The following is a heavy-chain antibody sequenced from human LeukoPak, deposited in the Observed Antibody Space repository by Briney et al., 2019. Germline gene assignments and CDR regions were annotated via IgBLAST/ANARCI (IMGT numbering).Heavy chain of an antibody. CDR1: GYTFTSYY. Sequence: ASVTVSCKSSGYTFTSYYMYWVRQAPGQGGEWMGWISAYNGNTNYAQKLQGRVTMTTDTSTSTAYMELRSLRSDDTAVYYCARPGSSGWYQNDYWGQGSLVTVSS. CDR3: ARPGSSGWYQNDY. CDR2: ISAYNGNT. J-gene: IGHJ4*02. D-gene: IGHD6-19*01. V-gene: IGHV1-18*04.